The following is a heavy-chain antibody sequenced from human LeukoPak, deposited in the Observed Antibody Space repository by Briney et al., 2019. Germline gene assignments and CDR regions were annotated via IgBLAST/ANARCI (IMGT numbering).Heavy chain of an antibody. D-gene: IGHD1-26*01. CDR3: TRVFARGGEISGSYYYY. J-gene: IGHJ4*02. CDR2: IIPLFGTA. CDR1: GGTFSTYA. Sequence: SAKVSCEASGGTFSTYAVNWVRQAPGQGLEWMGGIIPLFGTANYAQKFQGRVTITTDESTSTAYMELSSLRSEDTAIYYCTRVFARGGEISGSYYYYWGQGTLVTVSS. V-gene: IGHV1-69*05.